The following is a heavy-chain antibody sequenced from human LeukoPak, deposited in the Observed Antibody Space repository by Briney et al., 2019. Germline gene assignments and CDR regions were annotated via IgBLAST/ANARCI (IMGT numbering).Heavy chain of an antibody. J-gene: IGHJ5*02. Sequence: GGSLKISCKGSGYSFTSYWIGWVRQMPGKGLEWMGIIYPGDSDTRYSPSFQGQVTISADKSISTAYLQWSSLKASDTAMYYCARAIGPAAAGRWFDPWGQGTLVTVSS. V-gene: IGHV5-51*01. CDR2: IYPGDSDT. CDR3: ARAIGPAAAGRWFDP. CDR1: GYSFTSYW. D-gene: IGHD6-13*01.